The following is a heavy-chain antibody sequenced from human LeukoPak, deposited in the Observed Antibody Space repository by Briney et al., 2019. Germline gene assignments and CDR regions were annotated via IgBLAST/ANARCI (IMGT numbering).Heavy chain of an antibody. CDR1: GFTFSSCA. CDR2: ISGSGAST. CDR3: AKAYYDSSGYYSFDY. J-gene: IGHJ4*02. D-gene: IGHD3-22*01. V-gene: IGHV3-23*01. Sequence: GGSLRLSCAASGFTFSSCAMSGVRKAPGKGLEWVSGISGSGASTYYADSVRGRFTISRDNSKNTLYLQMNSLRAEDTAVYYCAKAYYDSSGYYSFDYWGQGTLVTVSS.